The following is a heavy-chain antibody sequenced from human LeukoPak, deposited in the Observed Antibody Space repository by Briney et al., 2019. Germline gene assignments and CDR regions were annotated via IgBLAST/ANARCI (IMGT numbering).Heavy chain of an antibody. D-gene: IGHD6-13*01. Sequence: GGSLRLSCAASGLTFSSYAMSWVRQAPGKGLEWVSAISGSGGSTYYADSVKGRFTISRDNSKNTLYLQMNSLRAEDTAVYYCAKVGSSWPYFDYWGQGTLVTVSS. CDR1: GLTFSSYA. CDR2: ISGSGGST. J-gene: IGHJ4*02. V-gene: IGHV3-23*01. CDR3: AKVGSSWPYFDY.